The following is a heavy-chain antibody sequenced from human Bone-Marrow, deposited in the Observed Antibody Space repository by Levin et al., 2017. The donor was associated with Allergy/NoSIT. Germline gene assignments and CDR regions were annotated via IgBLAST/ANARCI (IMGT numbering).Heavy chain of an antibody. D-gene: IGHD1-1*01. CDR1: GYSFTSYW. V-gene: IGHV5-51*01. J-gene: IGHJ3*02. Sequence: GESLKISCKGSGYSFTSYWIGWVRQMPGKGLEWMGIIYPGDSDTRYSPSFQGQVTISADKSISTAYLQWSSLKASDTAMYYCAGVVGSEAHADAFDIWGQGTMVTVSS. CDR3: AGVVGSEAHADAFDI. CDR2: IYPGDSDT.